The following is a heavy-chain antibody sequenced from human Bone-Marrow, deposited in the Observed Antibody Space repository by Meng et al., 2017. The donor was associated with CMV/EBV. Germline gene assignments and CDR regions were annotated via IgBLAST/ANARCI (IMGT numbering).Heavy chain of an antibody. D-gene: IGHD3-3*01. Sequence: SETLSLTCTVSGGSVSSGSYYWSWIRQPPGKGLEWIGYIYYSGSTNYNPSLKSRVTISVDTSKNQFSLKLSSVTAADTAVYYCARDRKDFWSGYYTGRDYYYGMDVWGQGTTVTVPS. V-gene: IGHV4-61*01. CDR1: GGSVSSGSYY. J-gene: IGHJ6*02. CDR3: ARDRKDFWSGYYTGRDYYYGMDV. CDR2: IYYSGST.